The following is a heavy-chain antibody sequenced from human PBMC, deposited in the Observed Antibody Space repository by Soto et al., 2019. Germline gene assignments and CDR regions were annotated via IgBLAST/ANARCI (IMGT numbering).Heavy chain of an antibody. J-gene: IGHJ3*02. CDR3: ARGAAAGDHYDAFDI. D-gene: IGHD6-13*01. CDR2: INSDGSST. CDR1: GFTFSSYW. Sequence: GGSLRLSCAASGFTFSSYWMHWVRQAPGKGLVWVSRINSDGSSTSYADSVKGRFTISRDNAKNTLYLQMNSLRAEDTAVYYCARGAAAGDHYDAFDIWGQGTMVTVSS. V-gene: IGHV3-74*01.